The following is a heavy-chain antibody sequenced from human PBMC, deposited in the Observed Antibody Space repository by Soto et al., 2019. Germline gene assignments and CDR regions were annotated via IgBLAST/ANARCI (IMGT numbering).Heavy chain of an antibody. Sequence: GGSLRLSCAASGFTFSAYSMNWVRQAPGKGLEWISYISSSSTTIYYADSVKGRFTISRDNAQNSLHLQMNSLRDEDTALYYCARVITGGWVSGMYVWGKGTTVTVSS. V-gene: IGHV3-48*02. J-gene: IGHJ6*04. CDR3: ARVITGGWVSGMYV. D-gene: IGHD1-20*01. CDR2: ISSSSTTI. CDR1: GFTFSAYS.